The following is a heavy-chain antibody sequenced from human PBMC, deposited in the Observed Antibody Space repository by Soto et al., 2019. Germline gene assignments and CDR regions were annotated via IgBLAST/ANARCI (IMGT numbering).Heavy chain of an antibody. D-gene: IGHD3-16*02. J-gene: IGHJ4*02. V-gene: IGHV1-2*02. CDR2: INPKTGVA. CDR3: ARGPKIYDYVWGSYRTYYFDY. CDR1: GYTFTDYY. Sequence: ASVKVSCKASGYTFTDYYIHWVRQAPGQGLEWIGWINPKTGVAKYSQKFQGRVTVTRDPSISTAYMELSSLRSEDTAVYYCARGPKIYDYVWGSYRTYYFDYWGQGTLVTVSS.